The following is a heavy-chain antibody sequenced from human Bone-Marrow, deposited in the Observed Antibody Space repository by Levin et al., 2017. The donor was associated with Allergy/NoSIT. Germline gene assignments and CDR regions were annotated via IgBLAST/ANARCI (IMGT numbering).Heavy chain of an antibody. Sequence: SGPTLVKPTQTLTLTCTFSGFSLRTSGVGVGWIRKPPGKALEWRALIYWDDDKRYSPSLKSRLTITKDTSKNQVVLTMTNMDPVDTATYYCAHRFSSNGPGGGGLDYWGQGTLVTVSS. CDR3: AHRFSSNGPGGGGLDY. D-gene: IGHD6-13*01. CDR1: GFSLRTSGVG. CDR2: IYWDDDK. V-gene: IGHV2-5*02. J-gene: IGHJ4*02.